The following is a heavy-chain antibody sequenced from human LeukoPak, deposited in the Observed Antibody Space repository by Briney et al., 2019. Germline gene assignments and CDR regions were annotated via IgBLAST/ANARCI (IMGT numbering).Heavy chain of an antibody. J-gene: IGHJ6*03. V-gene: IGHV3-21*01. CDR1: GFTFSSYS. CDR3: ARDTGSSSSFPYYMDV. CDR2: ISSSSSYI. D-gene: IGHD6-6*01. Sequence: GGSLRLSCAASGFTFSSYSMNWVRQAPGKGLEWVSSISSSSSYIYYADSVKGRFTISRDNAKNSLYLQMNSLRAEDTAVYYCARDTGSSSSFPYYMDVWGKGTTVTVSS.